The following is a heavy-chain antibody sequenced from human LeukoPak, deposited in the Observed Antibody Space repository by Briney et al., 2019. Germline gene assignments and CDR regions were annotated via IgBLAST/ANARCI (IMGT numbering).Heavy chain of an antibody. V-gene: IGHV4-59*01. Sequence: SETLSLTCTVSGGSISSYYWSWIRQPPGKGLEWIGYIYYSWSTNYNPSLKSRVTISVNTTKNQFSLKLSSVTAADTGVYYCASLNGGYWGQGTLFSPSS. CDR1: GGSISSYY. CDR3: ASLNGGY. J-gene: IGHJ4*02. D-gene: IGHD7-27*01. CDR2: IYYSWST.